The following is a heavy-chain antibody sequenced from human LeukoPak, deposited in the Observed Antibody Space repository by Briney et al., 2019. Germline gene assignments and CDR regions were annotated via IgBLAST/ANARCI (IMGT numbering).Heavy chain of an antibody. J-gene: IGHJ4*02. D-gene: IGHD6-19*01. CDR1: GDSVSSNSAA. CDR3: ARESQGYNSGWYSGYLDR. Sequence: SQTLSLTCGISGDSVSSNSAAWNWIRQSPSRGLEWLGRTYYRSKWYNDYAVSVTSRITINPDTSKNQFSLQLNSVTPEDTAVYYCARESQGYNSGWYSGYLDRRGQGTLVTVSS. V-gene: IGHV6-1*01. CDR2: TYYRSKWYN.